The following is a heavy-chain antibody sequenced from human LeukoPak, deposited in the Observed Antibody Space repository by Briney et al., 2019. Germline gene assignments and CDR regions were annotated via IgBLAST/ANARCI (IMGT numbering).Heavy chain of an antibody. CDR2: IYYSGST. CDR1: GGSISSGDYY. J-gene: IGHJ4*02. D-gene: IGHD3/OR15-3a*01. CDR3: ARVWTTWGFDY. Sequence: SQTLSLTCTVSGGSISSGDYYWSWIRQPPGKGLEWIGYIYYSGSTYYNPSLKSLVTISVDTSQNQFSLNLSSVTAADTAVYYCARVWTTWGFDYWGQGTLVTVSS. V-gene: IGHV4-30-4*01.